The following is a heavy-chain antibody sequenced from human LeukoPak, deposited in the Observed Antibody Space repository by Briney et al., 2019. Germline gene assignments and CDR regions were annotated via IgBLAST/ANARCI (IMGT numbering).Heavy chain of an antibody. CDR3: AKSYGSTWYAGY. J-gene: IGHJ4*02. CDR2: ISSDENKK. D-gene: IGHD6-13*01. CDR1: GFTFSTYA. Sequence: GGSLRLSCATSGFTFSTYAMSWVRQAPGKGLGWVAIISSDENKKYYADSVKGRFTISRDNFKNTLYLQMNSLGAEDTAVYFCAKSYGSTWYAGYRGRGILVTVSS. V-gene: IGHV3-30-3*02.